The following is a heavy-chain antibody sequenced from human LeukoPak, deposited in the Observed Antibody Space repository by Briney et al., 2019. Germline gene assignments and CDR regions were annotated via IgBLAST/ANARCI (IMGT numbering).Heavy chain of an antibody. D-gene: IGHD2-2*01. V-gene: IGHV1-69*05. Sequence: SVKVSCKASGGTFSSYAISWVRQAPGQGLEWMGGIIPIFGTANYAQKFQGRVTITTDESTSTAYMELSSLRSEDTAVYYCASSKDIVVVPAAVKLDVWGKGTTATVSS. CDR3: ASSKDIVVVPAAVKLDV. CDR1: GGTFSSYA. J-gene: IGHJ6*04. CDR2: IIPIFGTA.